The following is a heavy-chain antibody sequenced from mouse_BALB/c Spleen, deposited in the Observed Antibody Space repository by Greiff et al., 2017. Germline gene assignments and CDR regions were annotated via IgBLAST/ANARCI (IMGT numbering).Heavy chain of an antibody. V-gene: IGHV1-7*01. CDR1: GYTFTSYW. J-gene: IGHJ3*01. CDR3: ALCYGSSFAWFAY. D-gene: IGHD1-1*01. CDR2: INPSTGYT. Sequence: VKLQQSGAELAKPGASVKMSCKASGYTFTSYWMHWVKQRPGQGLEWIGYINPSTGYTEYNQKFKDKATLTADKSSSTAYMQLSSLTSEDSAVYYCALCYGSSFAWFAYWGQGTLVTVSA.